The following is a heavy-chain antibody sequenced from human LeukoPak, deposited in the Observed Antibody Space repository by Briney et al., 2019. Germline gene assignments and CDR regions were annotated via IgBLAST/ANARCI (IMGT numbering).Heavy chain of an antibody. Sequence: GGSLRLSCADSQFTFNGSWMNWVRQAPGKGLEWVANMDPTGSQKRYVDSMRGRFTISKDNPGASLYLDMHSLRAKDTAIYYCAIWTSGNYWGQGTLVTVSS. D-gene: IGHD1-1*01. CDR1: QFTFNGSW. CDR3: AIWTSGNY. J-gene: IGHJ4*02. V-gene: IGHV3-7*01. CDR2: MDPTGSQK.